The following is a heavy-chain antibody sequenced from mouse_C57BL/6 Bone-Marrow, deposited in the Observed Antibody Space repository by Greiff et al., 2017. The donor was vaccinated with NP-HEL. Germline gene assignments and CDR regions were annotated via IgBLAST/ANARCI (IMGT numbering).Heavy chain of an antibody. Sequence: EVQLQESGPGLVKPSQSLSLTCSVTGYSITSGYYWNWIRQFPGNKLEWMGYISYDGSNNYNPSLKNRISITRDTSKNQFFLKLNSVTTEDTATYYCAREKKDYAMDYWGQGTSVTVSS. CDR1: GYSITSGYY. CDR3: AREKKDYAMDY. J-gene: IGHJ4*01. V-gene: IGHV3-6*01. CDR2: ISYDGSN.